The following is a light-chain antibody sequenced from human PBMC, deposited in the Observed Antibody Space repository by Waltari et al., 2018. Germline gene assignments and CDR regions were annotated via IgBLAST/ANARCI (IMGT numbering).Light chain of an antibody. J-gene: IGLJ1*01. CDR2: DVS. CDR1: SSDVGGYDY. V-gene: IGLV2-14*03. CDR3: SSVTRSDTPLYV. Sequence: QSALTQPASVSGSPGQSIPISCTGTSSDVGGYDYVSWYQHHPGSAPTPIIYDVSNRPSGGSDRFAGSKSGNTASLTISGLQTEDEADYYCSSVTRSDTPLYVFGTGTKVTVL.